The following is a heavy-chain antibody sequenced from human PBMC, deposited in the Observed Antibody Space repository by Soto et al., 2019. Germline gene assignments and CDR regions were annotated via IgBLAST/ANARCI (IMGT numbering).Heavy chain of an antibody. CDR2: IKTSAGGGAT. D-gene: IGHD2-15*01. Sequence: EVQLVESAGGLVKPGGSLRLSCVASGFSFNEAWMNWVPQAPGQGLEWVGRIKTSAGGGATNYAAPVQGRFTISRDDSKNTLYLHMNSLRTEDTAIYYCTTGSVEGIWGQGTTVIVSS. CDR1: GFSFNEAW. V-gene: IGHV3-15*07. J-gene: IGHJ6*02. CDR3: TTGSVEGI.